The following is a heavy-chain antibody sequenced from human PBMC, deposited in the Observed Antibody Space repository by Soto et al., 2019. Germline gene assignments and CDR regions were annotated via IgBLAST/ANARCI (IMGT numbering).Heavy chain of an antibody. D-gene: IGHD3-22*01. Sequence: SVKVSCKASGFTFTSSAVQWVRQARGQRLEWIGWIVVGSGNTNYAQKFQERVTITRDMSTSTAYMELSSLRSEDTAVYYCAADPHMIVVVPVTAPAYWGQGTLVTVSS. J-gene: IGHJ4*02. CDR2: IVVGSGNT. CDR3: AADPHMIVVVPVTAPAY. CDR1: GFTFTSSA. V-gene: IGHV1-58*01.